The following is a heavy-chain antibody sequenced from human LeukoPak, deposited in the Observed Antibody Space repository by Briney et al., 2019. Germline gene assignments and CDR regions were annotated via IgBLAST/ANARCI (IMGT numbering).Heavy chain of an antibody. CDR1: GFTFSSYS. Sequence: PGGSLRLSCAASGFTFSSYSMNWVRQAPGKGLEWVAVISYDGSSKYYADSVKGRFTISRDNSKNTLYLQMNSLRAEDTAVYYCARDRLVQYYDFWSGYFDYWGQGTLVTVSS. V-gene: IGHV3-30*03. J-gene: IGHJ4*02. D-gene: IGHD3-3*01. CDR3: ARDRLVQYYDFWSGYFDY. CDR2: ISYDGSSK.